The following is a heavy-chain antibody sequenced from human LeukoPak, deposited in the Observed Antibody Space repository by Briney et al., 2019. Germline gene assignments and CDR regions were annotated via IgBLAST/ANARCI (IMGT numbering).Heavy chain of an antibody. CDR3: ARNPAGIGDY. CDR1: GFTFSTYN. CDR2: ISSGSEII. J-gene: IGHJ4*02. D-gene: IGHD1-1*01. V-gene: IGHV3-48*01. Sequence: GGSLRLSCVASGFTFSTYNMNWVRQAPGKGLEWVSLISSGSEIIYYADSAKGRFTVSRDNDKKSLYLQMNSLRGVDTAVYYCARNPAGIGDYLGQGTLVTVSS.